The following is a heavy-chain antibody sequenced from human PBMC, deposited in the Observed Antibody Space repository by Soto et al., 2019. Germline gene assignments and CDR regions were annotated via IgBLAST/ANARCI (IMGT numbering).Heavy chain of an antibody. D-gene: IGHD3-3*01. CDR3: AKAINDYYAPLDY. J-gene: IGHJ4*02. V-gene: IGHV3-23*01. CDR2: ISGGADDT. CDR1: GLTFSNYA. Sequence: PGGSLRLSCTASGLTFSNYAMGWVRQAPGKGLEWVSVISGGADDTHYADSVKGRFTISRDNSKNTLYVQMDSLRAEDTAVYYCAKAINDYYAPLDYWGQGMRVTVSS.